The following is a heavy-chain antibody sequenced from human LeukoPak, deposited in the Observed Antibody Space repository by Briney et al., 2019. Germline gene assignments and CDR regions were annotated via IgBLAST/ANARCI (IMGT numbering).Heavy chain of an antibody. CDR2: ISSSSSYI. CDR1: GFTFSSYS. Sequence: PGGSLRLSCAASGFTFSSYSMNWVRQAPGKGLEWVSSISSSSSYIYYADSVKGRFTISRDNAKNSLYLQMNSLRAEDTVVYYCAREKLGYCSGGSCYGDRYDYWGQGTLVTVSS. D-gene: IGHD2-15*01. J-gene: IGHJ4*02. CDR3: AREKLGYCSGGSCYGDRYDY. V-gene: IGHV3-21*01.